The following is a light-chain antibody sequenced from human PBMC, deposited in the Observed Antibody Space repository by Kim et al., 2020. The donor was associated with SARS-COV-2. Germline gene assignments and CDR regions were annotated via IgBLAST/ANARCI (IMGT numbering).Light chain of an antibody. V-gene: IGLV3-1*01. CDR1: KLGDKY. CDR2: QDS. Sequence: SVSPGQTASITGSGDKLGDKYACWYQQKPGQSSVLVIYQDSKRPSGIPERFSGSNSGNTATLTISGTQAMDEADYYCQAWDSSTEVFGTGTKVTVL. CDR3: QAWDSSTEV. J-gene: IGLJ1*01.